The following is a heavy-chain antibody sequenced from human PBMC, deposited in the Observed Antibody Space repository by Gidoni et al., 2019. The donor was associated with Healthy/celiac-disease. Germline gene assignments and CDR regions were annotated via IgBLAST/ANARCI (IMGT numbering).Heavy chain of an antibody. V-gene: IGHV4-34*01. CDR2: INHSGST. D-gene: IGHD2-15*01. Sequence: QVQLQQWGAGLLKPSETLSLTCAVYGGSFSGYYWSWIRQPPGKGLEWIGEINHSGSTNYNPSLKSRVTISVDTSKNQFSLKLSSVTAADTAVYYCARSPPAERGGGSCRFDPWGQGTLVTVSS. J-gene: IGHJ5*02. CDR3: ARSPPAERGGGSCRFDP. CDR1: GGSFSGYY.